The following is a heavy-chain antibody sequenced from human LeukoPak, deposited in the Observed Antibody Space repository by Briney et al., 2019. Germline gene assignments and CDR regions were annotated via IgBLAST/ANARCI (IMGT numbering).Heavy chain of an antibody. CDR1: GGSVSSGSYY. J-gene: IGHJ4*02. CDR3: ARGLEMEDILADY. V-gene: IGHV4-61*01. CDR2: IYYSGST. Sequence: PSETLSLTCTVSGGSVSSGSYYWSWIRQPPGKGLEWIGYIYYSGSTNYNPSLKSRVTISVDTSKNQFSLKLSSVTAADTAVYYCARGLEMEDILADYWGQGALVTVSS. D-gene: IGHD3-9*01.